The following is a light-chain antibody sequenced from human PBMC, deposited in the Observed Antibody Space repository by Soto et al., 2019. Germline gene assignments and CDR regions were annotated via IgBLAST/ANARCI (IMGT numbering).Light chain of an antibody. CDR1: SSNIGAGYD. CDR2: GNS. J-gene: IGLJ2*01. CDR3: QSYDSSLSGYVV. V-gene: IGLV1-40*01. Sequence: QSVLTQPPSVSGVPGQRVTISCTGSSSNIGAGYDVHWYQQLPGTAPKLLIYGNSNRPSGVPDRFSGSKSGTSASLAITGLQAEDEADYYCQSYDSSLSGYVVFGGGTKLTVL.